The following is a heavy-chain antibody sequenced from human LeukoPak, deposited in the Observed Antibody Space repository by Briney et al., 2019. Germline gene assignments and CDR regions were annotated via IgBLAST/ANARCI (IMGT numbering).Heavy chain of an antibody. CDR2: ISGSGGST. Sequence: GGSLRLSCAASGFTFSSYAMSWVRQAPGKGLEWVSDISGSGGSTYYADSVKGRFTISRDNSKNTLYLQMNSLRAEDTAVYYCAKDQFANNWNEFDYWGQGTLVTVSS. V-gene: IGHV3-23*01. CDR1: GFTFSSYA. D-gene: IGHD1-20*01. CDR3: AKDQFANNWNEFDY. J-gene: IGHJ4*02.